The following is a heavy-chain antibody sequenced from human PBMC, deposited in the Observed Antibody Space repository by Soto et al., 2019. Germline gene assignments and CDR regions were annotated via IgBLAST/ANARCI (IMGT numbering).Heavy chain of an antibody. D-gene: IGHD6-13*01. J-gene: IGHJ6*02. Sequence: PGGSLRLSCAASGFTFSSYAMSWVRQAPGKGLEWVSAISGSGGRTYYADSVKGRFTISRDNSKNTLYLQMNSLRAEDTAVYYCEKEAVSSSWQTYYYYGMDVWGQGTTATVSS. CDR1: GFTFSSYA. CDR2: ISGSGGRT. CDR3: EKEAVSSSWQTYYYYGMDV. V-gene: IGHV3-23*01.